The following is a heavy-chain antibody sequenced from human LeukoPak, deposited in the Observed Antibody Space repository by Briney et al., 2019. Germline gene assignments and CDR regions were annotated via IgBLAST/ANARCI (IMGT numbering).Heavy chain of an antibody. CDR3: AKGKSMTTVTTFFY. J-gene: IGHJ4*02. V-gene: IGHV3-23*01. Sequence: PGGSLRLSCSASGFTFSSYALSWVPHGPGKGLEWVSETSSSSGSTYYTDPVKVRFTISRDNSKNTLYLQRNSLRAEPTAVYYCAKGKSMTTVTTFFYWGQGTLVTVSS. CDR2: TSSSSGST. CDR1: GFTFSSYA. D-gene: IGHD4-17*01.